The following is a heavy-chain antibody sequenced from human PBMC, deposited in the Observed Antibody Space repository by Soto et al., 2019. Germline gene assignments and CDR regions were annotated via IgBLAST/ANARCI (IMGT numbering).Heavy chain of an antibody. CDR2: VYFSGNT. CDR1: GGSLSSYY. Sequence: PSETLSLTCTVSGGSLSSYYWTWSRQSPGKGLEWTGYVYFSGNTNYNPSLKSRVTISIDTSRNQFSLRLASVTAADTAFYYCGSVRPSGYVLSWGQGTLVTVSS. V-gene: IGHV4-59*01. J-gene: IGHJ5*02. CDR3: GSVRPSGYVLS. D-gene: IGHD6-25*01.